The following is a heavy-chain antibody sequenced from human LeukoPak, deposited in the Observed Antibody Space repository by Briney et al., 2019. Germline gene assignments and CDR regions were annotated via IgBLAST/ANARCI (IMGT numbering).Heavy chain of an antibody. Sequence: PSETLSLTCIVSGGSISNYYWSWIRQPPGKGLEWFGDIYDSGKTNYSPSLRSRATISVDTSKNQFSLKLSSVTAADTAVYYCARGGYYGSGNDFRFDPWGQGTLVTVSS. CDR1: GGSISNYY. D-gene: IGHD3-10*01. CDR3: ARGGYYGSGNDFRFDP. V-gene: IGHV4-59*01. J-gene: IGHJ5*02. CDR2: IYDSGKT.